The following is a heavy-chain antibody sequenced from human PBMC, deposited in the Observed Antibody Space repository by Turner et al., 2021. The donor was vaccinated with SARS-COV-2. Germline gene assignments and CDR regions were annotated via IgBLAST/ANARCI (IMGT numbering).Heavy chain of an antibody. CDR3: ARDDVDTAFDY. D-gene: IGHD5-18*01. CDR2: IWFDGSNK. CDR1: GFTFSNYG. V-gene: IGHV3-33*01. J-gene: IGHJ4*02. Sequence: QVQLVESGGGVVQPGRSLRPSCAASGFTFSNYGMHWVRQAPGKGLEWVAVIWFDGSNKYYADSVKGRFTISRDNSKNTLYLQMNSLRAEDTAVYYCARDDVDTAFDYWGQGTLVTVSS.